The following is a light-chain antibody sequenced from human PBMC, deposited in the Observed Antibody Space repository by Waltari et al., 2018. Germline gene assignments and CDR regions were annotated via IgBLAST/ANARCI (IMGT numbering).Light chain of an antibody. CDR3: SSYTSSSTVV. CDR1: RSAVGGYNY. Sequence: QSALPQPASVSGSPGQSITISCPGTRSAVGGYNYVSWYQQPPGKAPKLMIYEVSNRPSGVSNRFSGSKSGNTASLTISGLQAEDEADYYCSSYTSSSTVVFGGGTKLTVL. V-gene: IGLV2-14*01. CDR2: EVS. J-gene: IGLJ2*01.